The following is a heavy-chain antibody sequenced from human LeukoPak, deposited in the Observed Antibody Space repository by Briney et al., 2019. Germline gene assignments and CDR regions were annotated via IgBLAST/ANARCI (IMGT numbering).Heavy chain of an antibody. CDR1: NGSFSNHF. CDR3: ASGVAVDPDTFDI. CDR2: ISYSESA. V-gene: IGHV4-59*08. Sequence: SETLSLTCTVSNGSFSNHFWSWIRQPPGKGLEWIGYISYSESAHYDPSLKSRVTISVDTSKHQLSLKLSSVTAADTAVYYCASGVAVDPDTFDIWGLGTLVTVSS. J-gene: IGHJ3*02. D-gene: IGHD6-19*01.